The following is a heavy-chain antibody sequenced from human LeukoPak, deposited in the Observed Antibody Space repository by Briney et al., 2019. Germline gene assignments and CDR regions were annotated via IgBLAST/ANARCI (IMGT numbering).Heavy chain of an antibody. J-gene: IGHJ5*02. D-gene: IGHD3-3*01. CDR2: INPTGGST. CDR1: GYTFTSYY. Sequence: ASVKVSCKAAGYTFTSYYMHWVRQAPGQGLGWRGIINPTGGSTGYAQKFQGRVTMTRDMSTSTDYMGLSSLRSEDTAIYYCARDNSIGDNSWWFDPWGQGTLVTVSS. CDR3: ARDNSIGDNSWWFDP. V-gene: IGHV1-46*01.